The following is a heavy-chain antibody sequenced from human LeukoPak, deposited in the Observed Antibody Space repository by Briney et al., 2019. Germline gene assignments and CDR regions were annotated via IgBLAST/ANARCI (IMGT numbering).Heavy chain of an antibody. Sequence: GGSLRLSCAASGFTFSSYAMSWVRQAPGKGLEWVSAISGSGGSTYYADSVKGRFTISRDNSKNTLYLQMNSLRAEDTAVYYCARDHRGSGSRYYYYYMDVWGKGTTVTISS. V-gene: IGHV3-23*01. CDR2: ISGSGGST. J-gene: IGHJ6*03. D-gene: IGHD3-10*01. CDR1: GFTFSSYA. CDR3: ARDHRGSGSRYYYYYMDV.